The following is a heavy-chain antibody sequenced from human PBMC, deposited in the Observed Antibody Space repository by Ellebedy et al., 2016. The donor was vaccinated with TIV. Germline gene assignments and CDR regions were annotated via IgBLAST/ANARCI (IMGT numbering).Heavy chain of an antibody. CDR3: AKPMGPGGRFDAFDI. J-gene: IGHJ3*02. D-gene: IGHD3-16*01. Sequence: GESLKISXAASGFTFSNYAMSWVRQAPGKGLEWVSAITGIGTSTYYADSVKGRFTIFRDNSKNTLSLQMNSLRADDTAIYYCAKPMGPGGRFDAFDIWGQGTLVTVSS. CDR1: GFTFSNYA. V-gene: IGHV3-23*01. CDR2: ITGIGTST.